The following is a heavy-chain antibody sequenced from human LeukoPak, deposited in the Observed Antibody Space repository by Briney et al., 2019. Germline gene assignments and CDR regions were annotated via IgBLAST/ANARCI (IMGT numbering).Heavy chain of an antibody. D-gene: IGHD6-13*01. CDR3: ARATSGSSWYTSNYYYYYYMDV. CDR1: GYTFTSYD. CDR2: MNPNSGNT. Sequence: GASVKVSCKASGYTFTSYDINWVRQATGQGLEWMGWMNPNSGNTGYAQKFQGRVTMTRNTSISTAYMELSSLRSEDTAVYYCARATSGSSWYTSNYYYYYYMDVWGKGTTVTVSS. J-gene: IGHJ6*03. V-gene: IGHV1-8*01.